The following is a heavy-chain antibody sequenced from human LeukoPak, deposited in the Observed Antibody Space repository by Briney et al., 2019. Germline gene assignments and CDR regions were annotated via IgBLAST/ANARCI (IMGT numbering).Heavy chain of an antibody. CDR1: GGSFSGYY. V-gene: IGHV4-34*01. D-gene: IGHD3-16*02. J-gene: IGHJ4*02. CDR3: ARRDVWGSYRYFDY. Sequence: SETLSLTCAVYGGSFSGYYWSWIRQPPGKGLEWIGEINHSGSTNYNPSLKSRVTISVDTSKNQFSLKLSSVTAADTAVYYCARRDVWGSYRYFDYWGQGTLVTVSS. CDR2: INHSGST.